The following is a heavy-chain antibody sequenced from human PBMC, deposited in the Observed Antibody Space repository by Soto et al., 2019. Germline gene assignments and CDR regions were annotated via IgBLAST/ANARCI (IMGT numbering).Heavy chain of an antibody. CDR1: GYTFTTYA. CDR2: ISTYNGNT. J-gene: IGHJ4*02. D-gene: IGHD6-6*01. Sequence: QVQLVQSGAEVKKPGASVKVSCKASGYTFTTYAISWVRQAPGQGLEWMGRISTYNGNTKYAQKLQGRVTMTTDTSTSTAYMELRSLRSDDPAVYYCARDPQYSTSSHVFDSWGQGTLVTFSS. V-gene: IGHV1-18*01. CDR3: ARDPQYSTSSHVFDS.